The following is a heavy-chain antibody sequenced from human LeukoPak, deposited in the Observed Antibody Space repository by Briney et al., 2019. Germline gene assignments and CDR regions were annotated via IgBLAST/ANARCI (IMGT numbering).Heavy chain of an antibody. J-gene: IGHJ5*02. V-gene: IGHV3-7*01. CDR2: IKQDGSEK. D-gene: IGHD3-3*01. CDR1: GFTFSSYW. CDR3: ARGKYDFWSGYSSWFDP. Sequence: GGSLRLSCAASGFTFSSYWMSWVRQAPGKGREGVANIKQDGSEKYYVDSVKGRFTISRDNAKNSLYLQMNSLRAEDTAVYYCARGKYDFWSGYSSWFDPWGQGTLVTVSS.